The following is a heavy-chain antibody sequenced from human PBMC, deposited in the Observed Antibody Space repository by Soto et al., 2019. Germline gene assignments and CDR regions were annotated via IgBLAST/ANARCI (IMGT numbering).Heavy chain of an antibody. CDR3: ARDLGYCSGGSCYDNWFDP. Sequence: PLETLSLTCTFSGCSISSGGYYLSWIRQHPGKGLEWIGYIYYSGSTYYNPSLKSRVTISVDTSKNQFSLKLSSVTAADTAVYYCARDLGYCSGGSCYDNWFDPWGQGTLVTVSS. J-gene: IGHJ5*02. D-gene: IGHD2-15*01. V-gene: IGHV4-31*03. CDR2: IYYSGST. CDR1: GCSISSGGYY.